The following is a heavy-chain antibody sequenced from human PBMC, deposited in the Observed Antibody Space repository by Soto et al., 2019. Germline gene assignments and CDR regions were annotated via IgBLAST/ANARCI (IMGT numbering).Heavy chain of an antibody. V-gene: IGHV4-31*03. D-gene: IGHD3-16*01. CDR3: ARAGYASSYFDS. J-gene: IGHJ4*02. CDR2: IFYSGST. Sequence: SETLSLTCTVSNGSISSDNYYWTWIRQHPGMGLEWLGYIFYSGSTYYNPSLESRVSMSVDTSKNQFSLRLTSLTAADTAVYYCARAGYASSYFDSWGQGALVTVSS. CDR1: NGSISSDNYY.